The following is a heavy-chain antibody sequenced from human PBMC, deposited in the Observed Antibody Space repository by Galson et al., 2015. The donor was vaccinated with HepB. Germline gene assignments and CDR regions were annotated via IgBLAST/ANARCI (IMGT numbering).Heavy chain of an antibody. CDR3: AKGLRRHTSSWYGAFDV. CDR1: GFTFRNYA. Sequence: SLRLSCAASGFTFRNYAMTWVRLAPGKGLEWVSSIGGSGDTTFYADSVVGRFTISRDDSEDTLYLQMNSLRAEDTALYYCAKGLRRHTSSWYGAFDVWGQGTMVTVSS. V-gene: IGHV3-23*01. J-gene: IGHJ3*01. D-gene: IGHD6-13*01. CDR2: IGGSGDTT.